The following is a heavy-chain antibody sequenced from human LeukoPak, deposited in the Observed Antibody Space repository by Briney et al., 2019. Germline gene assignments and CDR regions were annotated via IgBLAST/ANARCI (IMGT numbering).Heavy chain of an antibody. Sequence: PGESLRLSCAASGFTFSSYAMHWVRQAPGKGLEWVAVISYDGSNKYYADSVKGRFTISRDHSKNTLYLQINSLRAEDTAIYYCAKAIVPTDYFYGMDVWGQGTTVTVSS. CDR1: GFTFSSYA. V-gene: IGHV3-30*04. CDR3: AKAIVPTDYFYGMDV. CDR2: ISYDGSNK. J-gene: IGHJ6*02. D-gene: IGHD5-12*01.